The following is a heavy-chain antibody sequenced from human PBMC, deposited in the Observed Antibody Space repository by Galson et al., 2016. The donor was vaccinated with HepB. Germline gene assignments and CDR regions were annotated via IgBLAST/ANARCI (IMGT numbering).Heavy chain of an antibody. J-gene: IGHJ6*03. Sequence: SLRLSCAASGFTFSSFGMHWVRQAPGKGLEWVAVISYDGDNQYYVDSVKGRFNISRDNSKNTIHLQMNSLRVEDTAVYFCAKDVSLVGDTLTFYMDVWGKGTTVTVSS. V-gene: IGHV3-30*18. CDR3: AKDVSLVGDTLTFYMDV. D-gene: IGHD1-26*01. CDR2: ISYDGDNQ. CDR1: GFTFSSFG.